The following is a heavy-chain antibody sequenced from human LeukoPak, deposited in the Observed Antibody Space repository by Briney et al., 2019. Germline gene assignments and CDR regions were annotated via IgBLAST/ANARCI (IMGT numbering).Heavy chain of an antibody. Sequence: PSETLSLTCTVSGHSISNGYYWDWIRQPPGRGLEWIGNIYRSGSTSYNPSLKSRVTISVDTSKNQFSLKVNSVTAADTAVYYCARRHSSGWFYYWGQGTLVTVSS. CDR2: IYRSGST. J-gene: IGHJ4*02. D-gene: IGHD6-19*01. CDR1: GHSISNGYY. CDR3: ARRHSSGWFYY. V-gene: IGHV4-38-2*02.